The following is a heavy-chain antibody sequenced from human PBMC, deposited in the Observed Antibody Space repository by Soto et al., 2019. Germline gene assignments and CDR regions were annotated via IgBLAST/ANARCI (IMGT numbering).Heavy chain of an antibody. Sequence: GGSLRLSCAASGFTFSSYAMSWVRQAPGEGLEWVSAISGSGGSTYYADSVKGRFTISRDNSKNTLYLQMNSLRAEDTAVYYCAKRWGSSSWEFDYWGQGTLVTVSS. CDR2: ISGSGGST. CDR1: GFTFSSYA. D-gene: IGHD6-13*01. V-gene: IGHV3-23*01. J-gene: IGHJ4*02. CDR3: AKRWGSSSWEFDY.